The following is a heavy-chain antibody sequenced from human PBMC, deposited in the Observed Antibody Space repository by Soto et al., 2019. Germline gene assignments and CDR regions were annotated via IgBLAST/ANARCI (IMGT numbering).Heavy chain of an antibody. CDR2: ISYDGYKK. V-gene: IGHV3-30*18. D-gene: IGHD1-26*01. CDR1: GFTFSSYG. Sequence: SLRLSCAASGFTFSSYGMHWVRQAPDKGLEWVAVISYDGYKKYYADSVKGRFAISRDNSKNTLYLQINSLRAEDTAVYYCAKSYYDFDYWGQGTPVTVSS. J-gene: IGHJ4*02. CDR3: AKSYYDFDY.